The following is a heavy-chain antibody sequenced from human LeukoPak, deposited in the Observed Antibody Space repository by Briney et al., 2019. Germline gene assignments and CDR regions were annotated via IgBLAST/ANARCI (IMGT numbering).Heavy chain of an antibody. Sequence: ASLKVSCKASGYTFTSYGISWVRQAPGQGLEWMGWISAYNGNTNYAQKLLGRVTMTTDTSTSTAYMELRSLRSDDTAVYYCARVEPFCSGGSCYPLPWGQGTLVTVSS. CDR3: ARVEPFCSGGSCYPLP. CDR2: ISAYNGNT. V-gene: IGHV1-18*01. D-gene: IGHD2-15*01. CDR1: GYTFTSYG. J-gene: IGHJ5*02.